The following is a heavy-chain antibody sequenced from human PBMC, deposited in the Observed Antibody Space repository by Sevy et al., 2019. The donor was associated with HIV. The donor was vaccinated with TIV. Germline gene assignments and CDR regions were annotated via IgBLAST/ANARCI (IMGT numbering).Heavy chain of an antibody. D-gene: IGHD2-2*01. J-gene: IGHJ4*02. CDR1: GFKFDDYA. CDR3: AKGDISSWFPFFDC. Sequence: SLRLSCTASGFKFDDYAMHWVRQAPGKGLEWVSGLSWNGETIGYADSVKGRFIISRDNARKSLYLQMDSLRAEDTAFYYCAKGDISSWFPFFDCWGQGTLVTVSS. V-gene: IGHV3-9*01. CDR2: LSWNGETI.